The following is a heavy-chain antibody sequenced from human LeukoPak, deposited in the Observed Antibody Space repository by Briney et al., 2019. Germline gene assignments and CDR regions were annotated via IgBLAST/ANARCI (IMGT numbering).Heavy chain of an antibody. J-gene: IGHJ2*01. Sequence: PSETLSLTCTVSGGSISSSSYYWGWIRQPPGKGLEWIGSIYYSGSTYYNPSLKSRVTISVDTSKNQFSLKLSSVTAADTAVYYCARDTGPGVAAGRYFDLWGRGTLVTVSS. V-gene: IGHV4-39*07. CDR1: GGSISSSSYY. D-gene: IGHD2-15*01. CDR3: ARDTGPGVAAGRYFDL. CDR2: IYYSGST.